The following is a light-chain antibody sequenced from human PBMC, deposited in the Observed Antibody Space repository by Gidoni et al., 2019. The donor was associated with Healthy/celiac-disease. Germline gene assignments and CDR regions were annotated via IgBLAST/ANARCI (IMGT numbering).Light chain of an antibody. Sequence: DIQMTQSPSTLSASVGDRVTITCRASQSISGCLAWYQQKPGKAPKVLIYKASSLESGVASRFSGSGSGTEFTLTISSLQPDDFATYYCQQYDSYPFTFGPGTKVDIK. V-gene: IGKV1-5*03. CDR3: QQYDSYPFT. J-gene: IGKJ3*01. CDR2: KAS. CDR1: QSISGC.